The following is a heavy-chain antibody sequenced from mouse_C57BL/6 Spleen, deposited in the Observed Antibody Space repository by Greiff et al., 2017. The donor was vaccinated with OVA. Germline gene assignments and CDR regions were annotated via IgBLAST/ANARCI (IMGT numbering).Heavy chain of an antibody. D-gene: IGHD1-1*01. Sequence: VMLVESGPGLVAPSQSLSITCTVSGFSLTSYAISWVRQPPGKGLEWLGVIWTGGGTNYNSALKSRLSISKDNSKSQVFLKMNSLQTDDTARYYCARNRGTVPYWYFDVWGTGTTVTVSS. V-gene: IGHV2-9-1*01. CDR3: ARNRGTVPYWYFDV. CDR2: IWTGGGT. CDR1: GFSLTSYA. J-gene: IGHJ1*03.